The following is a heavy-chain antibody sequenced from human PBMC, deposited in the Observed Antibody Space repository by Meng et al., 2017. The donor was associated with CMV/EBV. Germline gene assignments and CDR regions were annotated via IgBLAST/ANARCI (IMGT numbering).Heavy chain of an antibody. CDR1: GFTFDDYG. CDR3: ARVGYSGSYYDDAFDI. D-gene: IGHD1-26*01. V-gene: IGHV3-20*01. J-gene: IGHJ3*02. Sequence: GGSLRLSCAASGFTFDDYGMSWVRQAPGKGLEWVSGINWNGGSTGYADSVKGRFTISRDNAKNSLYLRMNSLRAEDTALYHCARVGYSGSYYDDAFDIWGQGTMVTVSS. CDR2: INWNGGST.